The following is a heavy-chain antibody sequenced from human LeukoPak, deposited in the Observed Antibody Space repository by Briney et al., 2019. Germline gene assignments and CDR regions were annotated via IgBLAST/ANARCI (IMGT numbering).Heavy chain of an antibody. CDR2: ISAHNGNT. D-gene: IGHD6-19*01. CDR1: GCTFTSYG. Sequence: ASVKVSCKASGCTFTSYGISWVRQAPGQGLEWMGWISAHNGNTNYAQKLQGRVTMTTDTSTSTAYMELRSLRSDDTAVYYCARDTVRQPGIAVLGYWGQGTLVTVSS. CDR3: ARDTVRQPGIAVLGY. V-gene: IGHV1-18*01. J-gene: IGHJ4*02.